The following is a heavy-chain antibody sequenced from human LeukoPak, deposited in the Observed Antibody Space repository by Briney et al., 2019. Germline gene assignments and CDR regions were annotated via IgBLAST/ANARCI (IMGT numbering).Heavy chain of an antibody. Sequence: SETLSLTCTVSGGSISSSSYYWSWIRQPPGKGLEWIGYIYYSGSTNYNPSLKSRVTISVDTSKNQFSLKLSSVTAADTAVYYCARRGPRGYSGYDLAWAFDIWGQGTMVTVSS. CDR2: IYYSGST. V-gene: IGHV4-61*01. D-gene: IGHD5-12*01. CDR3: ARRGPRGYSGYDLAWAFDI. J-gene: IGHJ3*02. CDR1: GGSISSSSYY.